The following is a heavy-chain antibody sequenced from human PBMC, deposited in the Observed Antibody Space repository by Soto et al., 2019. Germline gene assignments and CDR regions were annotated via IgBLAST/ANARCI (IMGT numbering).Heavy chain of an antibody. Sequence: TVSLTCTVSGGSIYTGGFYWSWIRQLPGKGLEWLGYIYYTGSTQYTPSLKSRLSISTDTSDNQFSLRLNSVTAANTAVYYCATSLVTSRARVDYWGQGTPVTVS. V-gene: IGHV4-31*03. D-gene: IGHD1-26*01. J-gene: IGHJ4*02. CDR3: ATSLVTSRARVDY. CDR2: IYYTGST. CDR1: GGSIYTGGFY.